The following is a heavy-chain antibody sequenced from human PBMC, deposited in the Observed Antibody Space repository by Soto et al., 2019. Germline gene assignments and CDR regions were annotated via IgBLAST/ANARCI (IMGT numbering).Heavy chain of an antibody. Sequence: QLQLQESGPGLVKPSETLSLTCTVSGGSISSSSYYWGWIRQPPGKGLEWIGSIYYSGSTYYNPSLKSRVTISVDTSKNQFSLKLSSVTAADTAVYYCAKTHTTVTTDWGLDYWGQGTLVTVSS. CDR2: IYYSGST. V-gene: IGHV4-39*01. J-gene: IGHJ4*02. CDR3: AKTHTTVTTDWGLDY. CDR1: GGSISSSSYY. D-gene: IGHD4-17*01.